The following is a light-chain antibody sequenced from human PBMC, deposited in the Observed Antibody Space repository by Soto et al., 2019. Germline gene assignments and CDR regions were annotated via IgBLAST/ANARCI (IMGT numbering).Light chain of an antibody. CDR2: GNT. CDR1: SSNIGAHYD. J-gene: IGLJ2*01. V-gene: IGLV1-40*01. Sequence: QSVLTQPPSVSGAPGQKVTISCTGSSSNIGAHYDVHWYQQLPGTAPKLLIYGNTNRPSGVPDRFAGSKSGTSASLASTGLQAEDEADYYCQSYDSSLSAHVVFGGGTKLAVL. CDR3: QSYDSSLSAHVV.